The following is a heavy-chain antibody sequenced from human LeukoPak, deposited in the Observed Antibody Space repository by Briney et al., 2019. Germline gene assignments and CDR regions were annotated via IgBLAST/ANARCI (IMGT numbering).Heavy chain of an antibody. J-gene: IGHJ4*02. CDR3: ARANSDWRYFDS. V-gene: IGHV6-1*01. D-gene: IGHD6-19*01. Sequence: SQTLSLTCAISGDSFSSNSASWNWIRQSPSRGLEWLGKTYYRSKWYNDYALSVNSRLTFNPDTSKNHVSLQLNSLTPEDTAVYYCARANSDWRYFDSWGQGTLVTVSS. CDR2: TYYRSKWYN. CDR1: GDSFSSNSAS.